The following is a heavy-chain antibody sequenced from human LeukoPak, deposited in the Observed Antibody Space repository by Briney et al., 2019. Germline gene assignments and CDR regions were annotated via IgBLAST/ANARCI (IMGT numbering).Heavy chain of an antibody. Sequence: PSETLSLTCTVSGGSISSGSYYWSWIRQPAGKGLEWIGRIYTSGSTNYNPSLKSRVTISVDTSKNQFSLKLSSVTAADTAVYCCARCVAVSSPHFDCWGQGTLVTVSS. D-gene: IGHD6-19*01. CDR1: GGSISSGSYY. CDR2: IYTSGST. V-gene: IGHV4-61*02. J-gene: IGHJ4*02. CDR3: ARCVAVSSPHFDC.